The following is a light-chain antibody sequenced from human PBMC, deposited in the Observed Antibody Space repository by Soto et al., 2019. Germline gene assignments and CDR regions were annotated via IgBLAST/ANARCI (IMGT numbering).Light chain of an antibody. J-gene: IGKJ5*01. CDR3: QQYGSSPPIT. Sequence: EIVLTQSPGTLSLSPGERATLSCRASQSVNSRYLAWYQQKPGQAPRFLIYGASSRATGIPGRFNGSGSGTDFTLTISRLEPADFAVYYCQQYGSSPPITFGQGTRLEIK. V-gene: IGKV3-20*01. CDR1: QSVNSRY. CDR2: GAS.